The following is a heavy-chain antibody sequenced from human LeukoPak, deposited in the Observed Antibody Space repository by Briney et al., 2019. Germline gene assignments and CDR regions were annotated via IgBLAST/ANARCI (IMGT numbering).Heavy chain of an antibody. CDR1: RYTFTGYY. D-gene: IGHD2-2*01. CDR3: ARESRGSTSCYDY. V-gene: IGHV1-2*02. Sequence: ASVKVSCKASRYTFTGYYMHWVRQAPGQGLEWMGWINLNSGGTNYAQNFQGRVTMTGDTSSSTAYMELGRLRSDDTAVYYCARESRGSTSCYDYWGQGTLVTVSS. CDR2: INLNSGGT. J-gene: IGHJ4*02.